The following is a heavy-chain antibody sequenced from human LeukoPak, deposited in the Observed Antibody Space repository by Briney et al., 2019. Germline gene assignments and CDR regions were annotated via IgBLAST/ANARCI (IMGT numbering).Heavy chain of an antibody. J-gene: IGHJ4*02. V-gene: IGHV4-30-2*01. CDR1: GGSFSGYS. CDR2: IYHSGST. Sequence: SETLSLTCAVYGGSFSGYSWSWIRQPPGKGLEWIGYIYHSGSTYYNPSLKSRVTISVDRSKNQFSLKLSSVTAADTAVYYCASITIFGVVKDWGQGTLVTVSS. CDR3: ASITIFGVVKD. D-gene: IGHD3-3*01.